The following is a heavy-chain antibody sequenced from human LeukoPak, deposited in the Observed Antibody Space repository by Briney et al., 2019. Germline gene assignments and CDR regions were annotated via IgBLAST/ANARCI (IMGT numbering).Heavy chain of an antibody. Sequence: GGSLRLSCAASGFTVSNKYMTWVRQAPGKGLDCVSVISGSDGYTYYADSVKGRFTISRDNSKNTLYLQMNSLRDEDTAIYYCARGVYAFDIWGQGTMVTVSS. J-gene: IGHJ3*02. V-gene: IGHV3-23*01. CDR2: ISGSDGYT. CDR1: GFTVSNKY. CDR3: ARGVYAFDI.